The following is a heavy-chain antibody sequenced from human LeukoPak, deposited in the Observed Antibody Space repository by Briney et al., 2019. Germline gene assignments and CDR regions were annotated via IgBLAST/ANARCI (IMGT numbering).Heavy chain of an antibody. CDR1: GYTFTGYY. CDR2: ISPNSGGT. Sequence: ASVKVSCKASGYTFTGYYMHWVRQAPGQGLEWMGWISPNSGGTNYAQKFQGRVTMTRDTSISTAYMELSRLRSDDTAVYYCARDVGSLGWFDPWGQGTLVTVSS. CDR3: ARDVGSLGWFDP. V-gene: IGHV1-2*02. J-gene: IGHJ5*02. D-gene: IGHD1-26*01.